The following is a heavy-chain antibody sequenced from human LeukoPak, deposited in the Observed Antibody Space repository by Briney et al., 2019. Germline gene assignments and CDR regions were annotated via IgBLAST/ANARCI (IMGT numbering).Heavy chain of an antibody. V-gene: IGHV3-30-3*01. CDR3: ARDIQRYSSSWYRFGDY. Sequence: GRSLRLSCAASGFTLSSYAMHWVRQAPGKGLEWVADISYDGSNKYYADSVKGRFTFSRDNSKNTLYLQMNSLRAEDTAVYYCARDIQRYSSSWYRFGDYWGQGTLVTVSS. CDR1: GFTLSSYA. D-gene: IGHD6-13*01. CDR2: ISYDGSNK. J-gene: IGHJ4*02.